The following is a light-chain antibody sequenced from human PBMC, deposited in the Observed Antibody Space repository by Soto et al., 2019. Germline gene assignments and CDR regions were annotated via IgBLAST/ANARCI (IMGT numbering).Light chain of an antibody. CDR2: GAS. CDR1: QSVSSSY. V-gene: IGKV3-20*01. Sequence: LTLSKDTLSLSXGKRATLSCSASQSVSSSYLAWYQQKPGQAPRLLIYGASSRATGIPDRFSGSGSGTDFTLTISSLQPEDFAVYYCQQYGSSPPLTVGQGTKVDIK. CDR3: QQYGSSPPLT. J-gene: IGKJ1*01.